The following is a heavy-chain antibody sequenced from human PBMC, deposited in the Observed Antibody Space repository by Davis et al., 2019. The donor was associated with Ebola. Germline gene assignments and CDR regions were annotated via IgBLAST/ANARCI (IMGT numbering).Heavy chain of an antibody. CDR1: GFTFSSYA. CDR2: ISGSGGST. D-gene: IGHD6-19*01. V-gene: IGHV3-23*01. J-gene: IGHJ4*02. CDR3: ARARWLVYYFDY. Sequence: GESLKISCAASGFTFSSYAMSWVRQAPGKGLEWVSAISGSGGSTYYADSVKGRFTISRDNSKNTLYLQMNSLRAEDTAVYYCARARWLVYYFDYWGQGTLVTVSS.